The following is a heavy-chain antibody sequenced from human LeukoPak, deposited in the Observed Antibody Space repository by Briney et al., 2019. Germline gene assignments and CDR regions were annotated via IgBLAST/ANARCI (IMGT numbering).Heavy chain of an antibody. CDR1: GFSFCNYA. D-gene: IGHD2-21*01. J-gene: IGHJ5*01. CDR3: VKDPRDTYGTNWFVS. CDR2: ISGTGGAT. Sequence: GGSLRLSCVASGFSFCNYAMSWVGQAPGKGLQGVSQISGTGGATWYAGFARDRFTISRDNSKKTLYLQMSGLRVEDTAMYYCVKDPRDTYGTNWFVSWGQGTLLIVSS. V-gene: IGHV3-23*01.